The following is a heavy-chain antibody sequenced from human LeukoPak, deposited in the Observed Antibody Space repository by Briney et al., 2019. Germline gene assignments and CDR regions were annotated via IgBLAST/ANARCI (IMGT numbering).Heavy chain of an antibody. CDR1: GGSISSYS. CDR3: ARVRPLEDGDSYYGLDV. D-gene: IGHD2-8*01. J-gene: IGHJ6*02. V-gene: IGHV4-59*01. CDR2: MYYSGSI. Sequence: PSETLSLTCTVSGGSISSYSWSWIRQPPGKGLEWIGYMYYSGSINYNPSLKSRVTISVDTSKNQFSLKLRSVTAADTAVYYCARVRPLEDGDSYYGLDVWGRGTTVTVSS.